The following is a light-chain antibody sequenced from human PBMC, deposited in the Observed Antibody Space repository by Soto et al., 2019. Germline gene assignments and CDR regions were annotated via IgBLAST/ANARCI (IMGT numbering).Light chain of an antibody. CDR1: QSVSSY. CDR3: QAGT. Sequence: ESVLTHSPCALSLYLGTRSTLSCRASQSVSSYLAWYQQKPGQAPRLLIYGASSRATGIPDRLGGSGSGTVFTLTISRLEPEDFAVYNWQAGTFGQGTRVDIK. CDR2: GAS. V-gene: IGKV3-20*01. J-gene: IGKJ5*01.